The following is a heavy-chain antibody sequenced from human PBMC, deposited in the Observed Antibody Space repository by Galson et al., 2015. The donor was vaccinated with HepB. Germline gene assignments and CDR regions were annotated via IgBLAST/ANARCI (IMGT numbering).Heavy chain of an antibody. Sequence: SLRLSCAASGFSFCYFPMHWVRQAPGQGLEWVAVISYTGRYTNYADFVKGRFTISRDNSKNALYIQLNSLRVEDTALYYCARRRGEGAGAYQNWCFDLWGRGTLVTVSS. CDR3: ARRRGEGAGAYQNWCFDL. CDR1: GFSFCYFP. J-gene: IGHJ2*01. CDR2: ISYTGRYT. D-gene: IGHD4-17*01. V-gene: IGHV3-30*04.